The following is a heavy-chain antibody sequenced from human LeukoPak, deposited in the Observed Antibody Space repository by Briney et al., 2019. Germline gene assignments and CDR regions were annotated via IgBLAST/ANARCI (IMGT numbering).Heavy chain of an antibody. CDR2: ISYDGSNK. CDR1: GFTFSSYG. D-gene: IGHD2-15*01. V-gene: IGHV3-30*18. J-gene: IGHJ6*03. Sequence: GGSLRLSCAASGFTFSSYGMHWVRQAPGKGLEWVAVISYDGSNKYYADSVKGRFTISRDNSKNTLYLQMNSLRAEDTAVYYCAKGNRVVKLLPHKGTYMDVWGKGTTVTVSS. CDR3: AKGNRVVKLLPHKGTYMDV.